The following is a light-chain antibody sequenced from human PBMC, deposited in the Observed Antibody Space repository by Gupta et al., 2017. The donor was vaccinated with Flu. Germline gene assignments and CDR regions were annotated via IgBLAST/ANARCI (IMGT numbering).Light chain of an antibody. J-gene: IGLJ3*02. CDR2: DVS. V-gene: IGLV2-11*01. CDR3: NSYAGSYTWV. CDR1: SSDVGGYNY. Sequence: SVTISCTVTSSDVGGYNYVSCHHQPPANPHNLMFYDVSRRPSGVPGRFSASKAGNTASLTISVLQAEDEADYYCNSYAGSYTWVFGGGTKLTVL.